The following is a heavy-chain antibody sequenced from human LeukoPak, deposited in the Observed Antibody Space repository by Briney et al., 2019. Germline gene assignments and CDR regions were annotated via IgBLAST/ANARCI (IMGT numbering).Heavy chain of an antibody. CDR3: TDYYYDSSGYPIPAY. CDR2: VGSKADGYAT. CDR1: GFTFSGSA. J-gene: IGHJ4*02. V-gene: IGHV3-73*01. D-gene: IGHD3-22*01. Sequence: RTGGSLGLSCAASGFTFSGSAIHWVRQPSGKGLEWVGRVGSKADGYATAYGASVKGRFTISRDDSKNTAWLQMNSLKSEDTAVYYCTDYYYDSSGYPIPAYWGQGTLVTVSS.